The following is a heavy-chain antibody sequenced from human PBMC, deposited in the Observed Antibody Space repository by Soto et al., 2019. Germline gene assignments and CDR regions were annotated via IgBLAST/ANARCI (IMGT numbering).Heavy chain of an antibody. D-gene: IGHD3-22*01. CDR2: IYYSTTT. CDR1: GGSIRSSNYH. J-gene: IGHJ5*02. V-gene: IGHV4-39*01. CDR3: ARHVLNYYDVSGSRFDP. Sequence: SETLSLTCTVSGGSIRSSNYHWGWIRQPPGKVLEWIGSIYYSTTTYYNTSLKSRVTISVDTSKKQFSLKLSSVTVADTAVYYCARHVLNYYDVSGSRFDPWGQGTLVT.